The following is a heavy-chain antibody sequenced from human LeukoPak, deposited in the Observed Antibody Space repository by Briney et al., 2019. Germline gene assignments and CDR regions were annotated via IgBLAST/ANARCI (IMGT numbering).Heavy chain of an antibody. CDR1: GFTFSSYS. J-gene: IGHJ6*03. Sequence: GGSLRLSCAASGFTFSSYSMNWVRQAPGKWLEWVSYISSSSSTIYYADSVKGRFTISRDNAKNSLYLQMNSLRAEDTAVYYCARDWTTIFYYYYYMDVWGKGTTVTVSS. CDR2: ISSSSSTI. CDR3: ARDWTTIFYYYYYMDV. V-gene: IGHV3-48*04. D-gene: IGHD3-3*01.